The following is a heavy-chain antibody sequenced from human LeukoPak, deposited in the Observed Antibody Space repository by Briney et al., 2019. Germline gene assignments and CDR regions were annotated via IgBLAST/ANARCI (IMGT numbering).Heavy chain of an antibody. CDR1: GFTFSSYW. CDR3: ARGRGGYSYGYDFDY. J-gene: IGHJ4*02. Sequence: GGSLRLSCAASGFTFSSYWMHWVRQAAGKGLVWVSRINSDGSSTSYADSVKGRFTISRDTKNTLYLQMNSLRAEDTAVYFCARGRGGYSYGYDFDYWGQGTLVTVSS. CDR2: INSDGSST. D-gene: IGHD5-18*01. V-gene: IGHV3-74*01.